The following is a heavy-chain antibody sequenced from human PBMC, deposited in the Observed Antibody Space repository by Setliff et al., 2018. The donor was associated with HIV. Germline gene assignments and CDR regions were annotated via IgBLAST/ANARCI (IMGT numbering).Heavy chain of an antibody. D-gene: IGHD3-22*01. CDR3: TRAYCDSSGPFDY. CDR2: IYYTGST. CDR1: GDSMSSYY. V-gene: IGHV4-59*01. Sequence: SETLSLTCTVSGDSMSSYYWSWIRQPPGKGLEWIGSIYYTGSTDYNPSLMSRVTISVDTSKNQFSLKLSSVTAADTAVYYCTRAYCDSSGPFDYWGQGTLVTVSS. J-gene: IGHJ4*02.